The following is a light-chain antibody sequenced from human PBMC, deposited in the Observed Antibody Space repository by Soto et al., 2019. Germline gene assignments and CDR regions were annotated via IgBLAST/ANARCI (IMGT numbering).Light chain of an antibody. J-gene: IGLJ2*01. V-gene: IGLV1-44*01. CDR1: SSNIGSNT. Sequence: AVVTQPPSASGTPGQRVTISCSGSSSNIGSNTVNWYQQLPGMAPKLLIHSNNQRPSGVPDRFSGSKSGTSASLAISGLQSEDEADYYCAAWDDSLNVVLFGGGTKLTVL. CDR2: SNN. CDR3: AAWDDSLNVVL.